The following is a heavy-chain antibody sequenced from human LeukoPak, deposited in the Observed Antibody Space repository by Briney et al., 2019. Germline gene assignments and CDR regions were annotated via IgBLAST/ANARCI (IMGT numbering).Heavy chain of an antibody. CDR3: ASSLDYGSGEDAFDI. CDR1: GFTFDDYA. J-gene: IGHJ3*02. CDR2: ISGDGGST. D-gene: IGHD3-10*01. Sequence: GESLRLSCAASGFTFDDYAMHWVRQAPGKGLEWVSLISGDGGSTYYADSVKGRFTISRDNSKNSLYLQMNSLRTEDTALYYCASSLDYGSGEDAFDIWGQGTMVTVSS. V-gene: IGHV3-43*02.